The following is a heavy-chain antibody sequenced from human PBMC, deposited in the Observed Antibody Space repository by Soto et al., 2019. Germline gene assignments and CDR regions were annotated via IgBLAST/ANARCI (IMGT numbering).Heavy chain of an antibody. CDR1: GFTFSHYG. CDR2: ISDDGSNK. CDR3: AKLDKGGLQYAYYAMDV. J-gene: IGHJ6*02. Sequence: QVHLVESGGGVVQPGRSPRLSCVASGFTFSHYGMHWVRQAPGKGLEWVAVISDDGSNKYYADPVKGRLTISRDNSKNTLYLQMTSLRTEDTALYYCAKLDKGGLQYAYYAMDVWGQGTTVTVSS. V-gene: IGHV3-30*18. D-gene: IGHD2-15*01.